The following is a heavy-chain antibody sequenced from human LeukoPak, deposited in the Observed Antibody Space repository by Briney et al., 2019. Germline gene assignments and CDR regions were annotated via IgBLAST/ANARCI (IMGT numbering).Heavy chain of an antibody. V-gene: IGHV4-59*01. CDR2: IYYSGTT. CDR1: GGSISSYY. CDR3: ARLGIAAAGTWFDP. Sequence: SETLSLTCTVSGGSISSYYWSWIRQPPGKGLEWIGYIYYSGTTSYNPSLKGRVTISVDTSKNQFSLKLSSVTAADTAVYYCARLGIAAAGTWFDPWGQGTLVTVSS. J-gene: IGHJ5*02. D-gene: IGHD6-13*01.